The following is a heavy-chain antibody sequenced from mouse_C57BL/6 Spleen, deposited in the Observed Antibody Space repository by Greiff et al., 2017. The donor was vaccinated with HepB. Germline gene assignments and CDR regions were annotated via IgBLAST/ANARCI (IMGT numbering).Heavy chain of an antibody. CDR2: ISSGSSTI. J-gene: IGHJ4*01. Sequence: EVMLVESGEGLVKPGGSLKLSCAASGFTFSDYGMHWVRQAPEKGLEWVAYISSGSSTIYYADTVKGRFTISRDNAKNTLFLQMTSLRSEDTAMYYCARSYKDYAMDYWGQGTSVTVSS. CDR3: ARSYKDYAMDY. V-gene: IGHV5-17*01. CDR1: GFTFSDYG. D-gene: IGHD1-1*01.